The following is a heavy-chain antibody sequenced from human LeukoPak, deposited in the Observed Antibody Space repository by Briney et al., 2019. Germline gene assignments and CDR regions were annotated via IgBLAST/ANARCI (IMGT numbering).Heavy chain of an antibody. V-gene: IGHV3-53*01. D-gene: IGHD6-6*01. CDR3: AKDLLFQKGSSSSFDY. CDR2: IYSGGST. Sequence: PGGSLRLSCAASGFTVSSNYMSWVRQAPGKGLEWVSVIYSGGSTYYADSVKGRFTISRDNSKNTLYLQMNSLRAEDTAVYYCAKDLLFQKGSSSSFDYWGQGTLVTVSS. CDR1: GFTVSSNY. J-gene: IGHJ4*02.